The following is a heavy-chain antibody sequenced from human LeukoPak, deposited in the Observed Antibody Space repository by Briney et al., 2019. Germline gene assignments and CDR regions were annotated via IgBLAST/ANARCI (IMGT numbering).Heavy chain of an antibody. CDR1: GFTFSSYA. CDR2: ISYDGSNK. V-gene: IGHV3-30*04. J-gene: IGHJ4*02. CDR3: ARELLWFGEKLDPLGY. D-gene: IGHD3-10*01. Sequence: PGRSLRLSCAASGFTFSSYAMHWVRQAPGKGLEWVAVISYDGSNKYYADSVKGRFTISRDNSKNTLYLQMNSLRAEDTAVYYCARELLWFGEKLDPLGYWGQGTLVTVSS.